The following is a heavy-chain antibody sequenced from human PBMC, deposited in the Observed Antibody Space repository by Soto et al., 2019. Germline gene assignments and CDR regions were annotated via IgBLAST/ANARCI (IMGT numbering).Heavy chain of an antibody. CDR2: ISGRNTYT. V-gene: IGHV3-11*06. Sequence: PGGSLRLSCAASGFTFSDYYMSWIRQAPGKGLEWISYISGRNTYTNYADSVKGRFTISRDNANNSLYLQMNSLRAEDTAVYYCAKGGISSAGIDYWGQGTPVTVSS. CDR1: GFTFSDYY. D-gene: IGHD6-6*01. J-gene: IGHJ4*02. CDR3: AKGGISSAGIDY.